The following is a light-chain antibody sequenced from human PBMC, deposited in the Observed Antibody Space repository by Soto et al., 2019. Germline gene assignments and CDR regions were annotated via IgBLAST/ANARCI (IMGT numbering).Light chain of an antibody. CDR3: QQYNDWLWT. Sequence: ETMLTLSPATLSASTWERVTLSCRATQSVTYNLAWYQQKPGQAPRLLIYGASTRATGIPARFSGRGSGTEFTLTITSLQSEDFAVYYCQQYNDWLWTVGQGTKVDVK. CDR2: GAS. J-gene: IGKJ1*01. CDR1: QSVTYN. V-gene: IGKV3-15*01.